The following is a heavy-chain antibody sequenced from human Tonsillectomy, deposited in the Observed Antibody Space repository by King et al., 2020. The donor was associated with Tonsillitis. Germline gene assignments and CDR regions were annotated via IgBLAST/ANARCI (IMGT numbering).Heavy chain of an antibody. D-gene: IGHD3-10*01. CDR3: ARGLWTPSFSFYSMDV. J-gene: IGHJ6*03. CDR1: GFTFSSYG. V-gene: IGHV3-30*03. CDR2: ISYDGSNK. Sequence: VQLVESGGGVVQPGTSLRLSCAASGFTFSSYGMHWVRQAPGRGLEWGAVISYDGSNKYYADSVKGRFTISRDNSNNTLYLQMNSLRPEDTAVYYCARGLWTPSFSFYSMDVWGNGTTVTVSS.